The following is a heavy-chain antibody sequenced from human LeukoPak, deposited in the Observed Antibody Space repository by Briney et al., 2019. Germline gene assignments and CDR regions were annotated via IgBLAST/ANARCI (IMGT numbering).Heavy chain of an antibody. V-gene: IGHV1-2*02. J-gene: IGHJ4*02. CDR3: AREGYCSGGSCLGRGYYFDY. D-gene: IGHD2-15*01. Sequence: GASVKVSCKASGYTFTGYYIHWVRQAPGQGLEWMGWINPDNGVTNYAQKFQGRVTMTRDTSISTAYMELSRLRSDDTAVYYCAREGYCSGGSCLGRGYYFDYWGQGTLVTVSS. CDR2: INPDNGVT. CDR1: GYTFTGYY.